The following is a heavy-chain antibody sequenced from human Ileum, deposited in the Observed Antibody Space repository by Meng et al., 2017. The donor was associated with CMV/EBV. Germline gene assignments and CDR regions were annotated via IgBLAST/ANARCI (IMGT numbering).Heavy chain of an antibody. D-gene: IGHD2-8*01. CDR2: SKRNGTGK. V-gene: IGHV3-74*03. CDR1: GVIFNNDI. J-gene: IGHJ4*02. CDR3: ARDFGSTNAPLVDY. Sequence: GVIFNNDIMHGVRQGTRKGRQGGACSKRNGTGKMYANSMQGRFTISRDKYKNTVYLQMNSLRAEDMAVYYCARDFGSTNAPLVDYWGQGTLVTVSS.